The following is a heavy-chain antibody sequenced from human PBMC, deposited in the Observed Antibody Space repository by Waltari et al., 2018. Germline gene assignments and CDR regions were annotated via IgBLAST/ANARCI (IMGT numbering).Heavy chain of an antibody. CDR1: GFTFSNNA. J-gene: IGHJ4*02. V-gene: IGHV3-23*01. CDR2: INGDST. CDR3: ARDDSIPGVTTT. D-gene: IGHD4-17*01. Sequence: EVQLLESGGNLVQPGGSLRLSCAASGFTFSNNAMGWVRQAPGKGLEWVSTINGDSTYYAVSGKGRFTISRDNSKSPVDLQMINLRAEDTAVYFCARDDSIPGVTTTWGQGTLVTVSS.